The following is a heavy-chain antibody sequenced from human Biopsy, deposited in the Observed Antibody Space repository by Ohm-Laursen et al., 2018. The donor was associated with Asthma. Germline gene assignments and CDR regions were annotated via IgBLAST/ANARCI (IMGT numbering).Heavy chain of an antibody. CDR3: AGGQGRGIQLWSLDP. J-gene: IGHJ5*02. V-gene: IGHV4-59*01. CDR1: GGSISSDY. CDR2: IHNSGNT. Sequence: ETLSLSWTVSGGSISSDYWSWLRQSPGKGLEWIGYIHNSGNTNYNPSLKSRVTISLDTSKNHFSLRLSFVTAADTAVYFCAGGQGRGIQLWSLDPWGQGILVTVSS. D-gene: IGHD5-18*01.